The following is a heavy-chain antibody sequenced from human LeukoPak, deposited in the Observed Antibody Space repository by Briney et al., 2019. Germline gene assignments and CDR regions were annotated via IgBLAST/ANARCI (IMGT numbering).Heavy chain of an antibody. Sequence: GGSLRLSCAASGFTVSSNYMSWVRQAPGKGLEWISYISSSSNTIYHADSVKGRFTTSRDNAKNSLFLQMNNLRAEDTAVYYCARVGLLWSNWFDPWGQGNLVTVSS. CDR3: ARVGLLWSNWFDP. V-gene: IGHV3-48*04. J-gene: IGHJ5*02. CDR1: GFTVSSNY. D-gene: IGHD5-18*01. CDR2: ISSSSNTI.